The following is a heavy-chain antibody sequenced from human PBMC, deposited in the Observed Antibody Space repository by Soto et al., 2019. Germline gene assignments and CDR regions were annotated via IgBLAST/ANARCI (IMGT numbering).Heavy chain of an antibody. CDR1: GHTFTSYD. J-gene: IGHJ6*02. V-gene: IGHV1-8*01. CDR2: MNPNSGNT. Sequence: ASVKVSCKASGHTFTSYDINWVRQATGQGLEWMGWMNPNSGNTGYAQKFQGRVTMTRNTSISTAYMELSSLRSEDTAVYYCARGDWQWLGGGYYYGMDVWGQGTTVTVYS. CDR3: ARGDWQWLGGGYYYGMDV. D-gene: IGHD6-19*01.